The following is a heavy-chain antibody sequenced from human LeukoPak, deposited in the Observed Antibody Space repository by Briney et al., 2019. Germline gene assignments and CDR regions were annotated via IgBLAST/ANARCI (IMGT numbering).Heavy chain of an antibody. CDR3: ARVPWDYYYYYGMDV. V-gene: IGHV1-8*01. J-gene: IGHJ6*02. Sequence: ASVKVSCKASGYTFTSYDINWVRQATGQGLEWMGWMNPNSGNTGYAQKFQGRVTMTRNTPITPAYMELTSLRSEDTAVYYCARVPWDYYYYYGMDVWGQGTTVTVSS. CDR2: MNPNSGNT. D-gene: IGHD7-27*01. CDR1: GYTFTSYD.